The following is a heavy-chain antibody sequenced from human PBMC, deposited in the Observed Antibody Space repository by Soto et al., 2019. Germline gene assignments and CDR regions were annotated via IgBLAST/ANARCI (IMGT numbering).Heavy chain of an antibody. Sequence: QVQLVESGGGVVQPGRSLRLSCAASGFTFSSYAMHWVRQAPGKGLEWVAVISYDGSNKYYADSVKGRFTISRDNSKNTLYLQMNSLRAEDTAVYYCARARIRPPSYYYDGMDVWGQGTTVTVSS. J-gene: IGHJ6*02. CDR3: ARARIRPPSYYYDGMDV. CDR2: ISYDGSNK. V-gene: IGHV3-30-3*01. D-gene: IGHD2-15*01. CDR1: GFTFSSYA.